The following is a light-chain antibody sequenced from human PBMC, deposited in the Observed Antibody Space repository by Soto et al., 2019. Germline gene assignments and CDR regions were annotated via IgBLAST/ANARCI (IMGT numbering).Light chain of an antibody. V-gene: IGLV6-57*01. J-gene: IGLJ3*02. CDR2: EDN. CDR3: QSYDSSNPWV. Sequence: NFMLTQPHSVSESPGKTVTISCTRSSGSIASNFVQWYQQRPGSSPTTVIYEDNQRPSGVPARFSGSIDRSSNSAYLTISGLMTEDEADYYCQSYDSSNPWVFGGGTKLTVL. CDR1: SGSIASNF.